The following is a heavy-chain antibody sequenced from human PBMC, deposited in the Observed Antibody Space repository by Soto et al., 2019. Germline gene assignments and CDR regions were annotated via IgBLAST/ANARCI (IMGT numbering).Heavy chain of an antibody. D-gene: IGHD3-9*01. Sequence: EASVKVSCKASGYTFTSYGISWVRQAPGQGLEWMGWISAYNGNTNYAQKLQGRVTMTTDTSTSTAYMELRSLRSDDTAVYYCARDSLSRGYFDWLLLARPPGHDYWGQGTLVTVSS. CDR1: GYTFTSYG. CDR3: ARDSLSRGYFDWLLLARPPGHDY. J-gene: IGHJ4*02. V-gene: IGHV1-18*01. CDR2: ISAYNGNT.